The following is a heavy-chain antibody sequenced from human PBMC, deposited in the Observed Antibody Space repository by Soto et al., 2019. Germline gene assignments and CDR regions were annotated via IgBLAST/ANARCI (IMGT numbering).Heavy chain of an antibody. CDR1: GGTFSSYT. V-gene: IGHV1-69*08. J-gene: IGHJ3*02. D-gene: IGHD4-17*01. Sequence: QVQLVQSGAEVKRPGSSVKVSCKASGGTFSSYTISWVRQAPGQGLEWMGRIIPILGIANYAQKFQGRVTITADKSTSTAYMELSSLRSEDTAVYYCARDKPRPTMTREGGAFDIWGQGTMVTVSS. CDR3: ARDKPRPTMTREGGAFDI. CDR2: IIPILGIA.